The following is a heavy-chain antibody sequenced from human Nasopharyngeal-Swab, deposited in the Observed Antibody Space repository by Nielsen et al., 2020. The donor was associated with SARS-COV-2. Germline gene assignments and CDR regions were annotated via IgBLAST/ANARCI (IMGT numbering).Heavy chain of an antibody. CDR1: GFTFSSYA. CDR3: ARAGEYRFDY. J-gene: IGHJ4*02. V-gene: IGHV3-23*01. CDR2: IKNGGNNT. Sequence: GESLKISCVASGFTFSSYAMSWVRQAPGKGLEWISGIKNGGNNTYYADSVKGRFTISRDNSKNTLYLQMNGLRDEDTAIYYCARAGEYRFDYWGQGTLVTVSS. D-gene: IGHD7-27*01.